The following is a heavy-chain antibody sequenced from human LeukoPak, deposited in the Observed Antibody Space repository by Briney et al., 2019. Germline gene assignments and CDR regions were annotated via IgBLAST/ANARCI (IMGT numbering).Heavy chain of an antibody. Sequence: GGSLRLSCAASGFTVSNNYMSWVRQAPGKGLEWVSVIYSGGSTYYADSVKGRFTISRDTSKNTLSLQMNILRAEDTAVYYCASLSLGHYWGQGTLVTVSS. D-gene: IGHD6-6*01. CDR3: ASLSLGHY. CDR2: IYSGGST. V-gene: IGHV3-53*01. J-gene: IGHJ4*02. CDR1: GFTVSNNY.